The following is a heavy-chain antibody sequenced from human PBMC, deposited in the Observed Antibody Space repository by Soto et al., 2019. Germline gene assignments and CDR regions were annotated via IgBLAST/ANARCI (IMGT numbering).Heavy chain of an antibody. CDR2: IKQDGSEK. CDR3: ARFLRTYYYYYMDV. CDR1: GFTFSSYW. V-gene: IGHV3-7*01. D-gene: IGHD4-17*01. J-gene: IGHJ6*03. Sequence: EVQLVESGGGLVQPGGSLRLSCAASGFTFSSYWMSWVRQAPGKGLEWVANIKQDGSEKYYVDSVKDRFTISRDNAKNSLDLQMNSLRAEDTAVYYCARFLRTYYYYYMDVWGKGTTVTVSS.